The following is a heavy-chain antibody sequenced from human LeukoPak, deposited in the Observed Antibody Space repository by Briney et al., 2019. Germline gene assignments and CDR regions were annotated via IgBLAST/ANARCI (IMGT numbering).Heavy chain of an antibody. CDR1: GFTFSSYA. J-gene: IGHJ4*02. Sequence: PGGSLRLSCAASGFTFSSYAMHWVRQAPGKGLEWVAVISYDGSNKYYADSVKGRFTISRDNSKNTLYLQMNSLRAEDTAVYYCARDLSGSSSFGSWGQGTLVTVSS. CDR2: ISYDGSNK. D-gene: IGHD6-6*01. V-gene: IGHV3-30-3*01. CDR3: ARDLSGSSSFGS.